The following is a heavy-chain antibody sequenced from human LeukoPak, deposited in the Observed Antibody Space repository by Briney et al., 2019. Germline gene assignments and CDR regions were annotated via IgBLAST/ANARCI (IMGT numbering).Heavy chain of an antibody. CDR1: GYTFTAYY. V-gene: IGHV1-2*02. CDR2: INPNSGVT. D-gene: IGHD6-6*01. CDR3: ARDLGVTVRPFSLFY. Sequence: ASVKVSCKASGYTFTAYYMHWVRQAPGQGPEWMGWINPNSGVTNYAQKFQGRVIMTSDTSISTAYMEFSRLRSDDTAMYYCARDLGVTVRPFSLFYWGQGTLSPSPQ. J-gene: IGHJ4*02.